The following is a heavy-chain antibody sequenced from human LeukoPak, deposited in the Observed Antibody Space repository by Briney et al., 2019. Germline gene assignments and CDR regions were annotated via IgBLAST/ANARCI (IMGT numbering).Heavy chain of an antibody. V-gene: IGHV3-21*01. CDR3: ARYGSGNYYRGDYYYYYMDV. CDR1: GFTFSSYG. J-gene: IGHJ6*03. CDR2: ITSVSTYI. D-gene: IGHD3-10*01. Sequence: GGSLRLSCAASGFTFSSYGMSWVRQAPGKGLEWVSSITSVSTYIKYVDSVKGRFTISRDNAKNSLYLQMNSLRAEDTAVYYCARYGSGNYYRGDYYYYYMDVWGKGTTVSVSS.